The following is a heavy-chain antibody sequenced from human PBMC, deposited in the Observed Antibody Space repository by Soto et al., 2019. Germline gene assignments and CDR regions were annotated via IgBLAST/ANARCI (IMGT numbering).Heavy chain of an antibody. J-gene: IGHJ5*02. Sequence: GGSLRLSCAASGFTFSSYSMNWVRQAPGKGLEWVSSISSSSSYIYYADSVKGRFTISRDNAKNSLYLQMNSLRAEDTAVYYCAIVLGVELLSWFDPWGQGTLVTVSS. D-gene: IGHD1-7*01. V-gene: IGHV3-21*01. CDR2: ISSSSSYI. CDR3: AIVLGVELLSWFDP. CDR1: GFTFSSYS.